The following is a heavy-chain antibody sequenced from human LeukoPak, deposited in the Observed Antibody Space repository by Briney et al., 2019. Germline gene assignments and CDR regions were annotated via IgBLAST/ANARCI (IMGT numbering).Heavy chain of an antibody. J-gene: IGHJ3*02. CDR3: ARHAGGGPYSNHDAFDI. D-gene: IGHD4-11*01. Sequence: GESLKISCKSSGYSFTSYWIGWVRQLPGKGLEWMGINYPGDSDTRYSPSFQGKVTISADKSISTAYLQWSSLKASDTAMYYCARHAGGGPYSNHDAFDIWGQGTMVTVSS. CDR2: NYPGDSDT. V-gene: IGHV5-51*01. CDR1: GYSFTSYW.